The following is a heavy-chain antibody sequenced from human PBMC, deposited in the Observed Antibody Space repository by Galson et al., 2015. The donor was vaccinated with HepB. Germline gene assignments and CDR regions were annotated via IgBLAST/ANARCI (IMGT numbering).Heavy chain of an antibody. CDR3: AREGYGGGNSDAFDI. CDR1: GFTFSNYA. J-gene: IGHJ3*02. V-gene: IGHV3-30-3*01. D-gene: IGHD4-23*01. CDR2: ISYDGGYK. Sequence: SLRLSCAASGFTFSNYAMHWVRQAPGKGPEWVAFISYDGGYKHYADSVKGRFTISRDNSKNTLYLEMNSLRAEDTAVYYCAREGYGGGNSDAFDIWGQGTMVTVSS.